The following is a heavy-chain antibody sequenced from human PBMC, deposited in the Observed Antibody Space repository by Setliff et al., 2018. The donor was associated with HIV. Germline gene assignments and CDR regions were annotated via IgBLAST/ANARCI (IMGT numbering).Heavy chain of an antibody. CDR3: ARPTSYCGGDCPGDAFHI. D-gene: IGHD2-21*02. J-gene: IGHJ3*02. V-gene: IGHV3-33*08. Sequence: LRLSCAASGFTFSSYAMGWVRQAPGKGLEWVAVIWYDGSDKYYADSVKGRFTISRDNSKNTLYLQMNSLRTEDAAVYYCARPTSYCGGDCPGDAFHICGQGTMVTVSS. CDR2: IWYDGSDK. CDR1: GFTFSSYA.